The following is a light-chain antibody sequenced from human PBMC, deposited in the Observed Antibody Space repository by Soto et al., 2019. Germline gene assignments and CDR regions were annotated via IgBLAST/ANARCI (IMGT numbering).Light chain of an antibody. Sequence: EIVLTQSPGTLTLSPGERATLSCRTSPGVSSSYLAWYQQKPGQPPRLLIYGASGRATGIPDRFSGSGSGTDFTLTISRLEPADFAVYYCQQYDTLTWTFGQGTKVEIK. J-gene: IGKJ1*01. CDR1: PGVSSSY. V-gene: IGKV3-20*01. CDR2: GAS. CDR3: QQYDTLTWT.